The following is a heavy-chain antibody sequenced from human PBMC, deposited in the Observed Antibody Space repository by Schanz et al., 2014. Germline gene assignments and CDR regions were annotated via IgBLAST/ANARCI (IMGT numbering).Heavy chain of an antibody. Sequence: QLQLQESGPGLVKPLETLSLTCTVSGGSISTSNHYWGWIRQPPGKGLEWIGSIYYSGNTYYNPPLRIGVPFPVDPPKNHFPRNLSSVTAADTAVYYCARQNLGYCSSTDCKNWFDPWGQGTLVTVSS. CDR1: GGSISTSNHY. CDR3: ARQNLGYCSSTDCKNWFDP. V-gene: IGHV4-39*01. J-gene: IGHJ5*02. D-gene: IGHD2-2*01. CDR2: IYYSGNT.